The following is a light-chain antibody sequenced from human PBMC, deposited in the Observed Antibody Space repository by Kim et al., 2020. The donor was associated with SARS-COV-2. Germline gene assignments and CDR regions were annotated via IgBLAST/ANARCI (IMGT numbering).Light chain of an antibody. Sequence: DIQITQSPSTLSAFVGNRVTITCRASRSVDGWLAWYQQQPGKAPKLLIYQASKLASGVPSRFSGSGSGTDFTLTISNLQPDDSAIYYCKQYETYWTFGPGTKVDIK. CDR3: KQYETYWT. CDR2: QAS. CDR1: RSVDGW. V-gene: IGKV1-5*03. J-gene: IGKJ1*01.